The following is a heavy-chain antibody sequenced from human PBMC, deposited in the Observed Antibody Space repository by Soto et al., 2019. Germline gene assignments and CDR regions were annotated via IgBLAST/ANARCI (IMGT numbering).Heavy chain of an antibody. D-gene: IGHD2-15*01. CDR1: GGSISSSNW. J-gene: IGHJ4*02. CDR3: ARAVGYCSGGSCHGLDY. V-gene: IGHV4-4*02. Sequence: QVQLQESGPGLVRPSGTLALTCAVSGGSISSSNWWNWVRQPPGKGLEWIGEIYHSGAPNYNPSLNSRVTISVDKSKNQFSLKLSSVTAAETAVYYCARAVGYCSGGSCHGLDYWGQGTLVTGSS. CDR2: IYHSGAP.